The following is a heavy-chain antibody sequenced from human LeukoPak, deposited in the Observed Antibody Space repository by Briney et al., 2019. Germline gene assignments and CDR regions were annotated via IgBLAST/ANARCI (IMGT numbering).Heavy chain of an antibody. CDR1: GGSIGSSSYY. CDR2: VYYSGTT. Sequence: SETLSLTCAASGGSIGSSSYYWGWIRQPPGKGLEWIGNVYYSGTTHYNPSLKSRVTMSVGTSRNQFYLKLSSVTATDTAVYYCARLGGLCGGDCEFHYGLDVWGQGTTVTVSS. J-gene: IGHJ6*02. V-gene: IGHV4-39*01. CDR3: ARLGGLCGGDCEFHYGLDV. D-gene: IGHD2-21*02.